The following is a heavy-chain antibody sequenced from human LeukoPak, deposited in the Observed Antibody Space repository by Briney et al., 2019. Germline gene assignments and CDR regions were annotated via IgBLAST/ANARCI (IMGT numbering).Heavy chain of an antibody. CDR3: ARGVLVRRKTPAAAPKWGYYMDV. CDR1: GYTFTSYD. CDR2: MNPNSGNT. D-gene: IGHD6-13*01. J-gene: IGHJ6*03. Sequence: GASVKVSCKASGYTFTSYDINWVRQATGQGLEWMGWMNPNSGNTGYAQKFQGRVTITRNTSISTAYMELSSLRSEDTAVYYCARGVLVRRKTPAAAPKWGYYMDVWGKGTTVTVSS. V-gene: IGHV1-8*03.